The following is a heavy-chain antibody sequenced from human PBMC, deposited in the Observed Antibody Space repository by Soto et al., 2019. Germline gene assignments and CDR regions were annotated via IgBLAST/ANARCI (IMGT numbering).Heavy chain of an antibody. CDR2: IWYDGSNK. Sequence: GGSLRLSCAASGFTFSSYGMHWVRQAPGKGLEWVAVIWYDGSNKYYADSVKGRFTISRDNSKNTLYLQMNSLRAEDTAVYYCARDRGGYCSSTSCPTDYWGQGTLVTVSS. D-gene: IGHD2-2*03. J-gene: IGHJ4*02. V-gene: IGHV3-33*01. CDR3: ARDRGGYCSSTSCPTDY. CDR1: GFTFSSYG.